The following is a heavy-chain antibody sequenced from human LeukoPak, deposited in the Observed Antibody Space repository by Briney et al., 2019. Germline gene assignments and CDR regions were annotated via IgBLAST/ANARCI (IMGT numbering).Heavy chain of an antibody. V-gene: IGHV3-30*18. CDR1: GFTFNSYG. Sequence: PGRSLRLSCAASGFTFNSYGMHWVRRAPGKGLEWVAVISYDGPNKYYADSVKGRFTISRDDSKSTLYLQMNSLRPEDTAVYYCAKEKLPSGYSFLTDYWGQGTLVTVSS. CDR3: AKEKLPSGYSFLTDY. D-gene: IGHD5-18*01. J-gene: IGHJ4*02. CDR2: ISYDGPNK.